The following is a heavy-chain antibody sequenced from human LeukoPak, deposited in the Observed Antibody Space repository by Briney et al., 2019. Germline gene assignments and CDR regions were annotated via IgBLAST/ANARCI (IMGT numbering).Heavy chain of an antibody. V-gene: IGHV1-69*13. CDR1: GGTFSSYA. Sequence: AASVKVSCKASGGTFSSYAISWVRQAPGQGLEWMGGIIPIFGTANYAQKFQGRVTITADESTSTAYMELSSLRSEDTAVYYCARGSCGGDCYHDGFDPWGQGTRVTVSS. CDR3: ARGSCGGDCYHDGFDP. CDR2: IIPIFGTA. D-gene: IGHD2-21*02. J-gene: IGHJ5*02.